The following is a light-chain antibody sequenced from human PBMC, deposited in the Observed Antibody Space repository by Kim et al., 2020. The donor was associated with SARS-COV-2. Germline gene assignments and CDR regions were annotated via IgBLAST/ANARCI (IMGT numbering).Light chain of an antibody. V-gene: IGKV2-30*01. J-gene: IGKJ2*01. CDR3: MQGTHWPHT. CDR1: QIIVYSDGNAH. CDR2: KVS. Sequence: QPDSISSRSSQIIVYSDGNAHVNGVQQRPGQVPRRLIDKVSNRDSGVPDRFSGSGSGTNFTLKISRVEAEDVAVYYCMQGTHWPHTFGQGTKLEI.